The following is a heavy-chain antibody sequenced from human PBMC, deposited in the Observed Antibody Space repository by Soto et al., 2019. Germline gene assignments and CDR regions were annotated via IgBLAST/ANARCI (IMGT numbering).Heavy chain of an antibody. Sequence: EVQLVESGGGLVQPGGSLRLSCAASGFTFSSYEMNWVRQAPGKGLEWVSYISSSGSTIYYADSVKGRFTISRDNAKNSLYLQMNSLRAEDTAVYYCARAAGGDYVGPGDYFDYWGQGTLVTVSS. CDR2: ISSSGSTI. D-gene: IGHD4-17*01. CDR1: GFTFSSYE. J-gene: IGHJ4*02. CDR3: ARAAGGDYVGPGDYFDY. V-gene: IGHV3-48*03.